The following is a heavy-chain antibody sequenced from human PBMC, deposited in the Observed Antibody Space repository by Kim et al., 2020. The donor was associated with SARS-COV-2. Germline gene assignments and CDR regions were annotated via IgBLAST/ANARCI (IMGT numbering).Heavy chain of an antibody. CDR2: ISYDGTKK. Sequence: GGSLRLSCAASGFPFSSHGMHWVRQAPGKGLEWMAIISYDGTKKWYADSVKVRFTFSRDNSKNILYVQMNSLTPEDTAVYYCAKGIAVTGKGFYGLDVWG. J-gene: IGHJ6*01. CDR3: AKGIAVTGKGFYGLDV. CDR1: GFPFSSHG. D-gene: IGHD6-19*01. V-gene: IGHV3-30*18.